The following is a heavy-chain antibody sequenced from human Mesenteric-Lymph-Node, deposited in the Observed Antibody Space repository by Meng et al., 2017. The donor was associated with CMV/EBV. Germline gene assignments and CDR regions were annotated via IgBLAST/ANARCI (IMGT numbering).Heavy chain of an antibody. CDR2: ISRTSNYI. D-gene: IGHD2-2*02. CDR3: ARDGIPAAILWYYYYGMDV. J-gene: IGHJ6*02. Sequence: GESLKISCAASGFTFSSYNMNWVRQAPGKGLEWVSSISRTSNYIYYVDSVKGRFTISRDNAKNSLYLRMNSLRAEDTAVYYCARDGIPAAILWYYYYGMDVWGQGTTVTVSS. V-gene: IGHV3-21*01. CDR1: GFTFSSYN.